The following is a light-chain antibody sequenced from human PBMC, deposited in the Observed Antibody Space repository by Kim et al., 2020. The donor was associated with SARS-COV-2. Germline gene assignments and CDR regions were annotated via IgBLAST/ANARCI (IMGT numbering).Light chain of an antibody. V-gene: IGLV2-14*03. J-gene: IGLJ1*01. CDR2: DVN. Sequence: QSALTQPASVSGSPGQSITISCTGTANDIGKYDYVSWYQRRPGNAPKLIIYDVNNRPSGISSRFSGSKSGNTASLTVSELQAEDEASYYCRSFTRTNTYVFGPGTKVTVL. CDR3: RSFTRTNTYV. CDR1: ANDIGKYDY.